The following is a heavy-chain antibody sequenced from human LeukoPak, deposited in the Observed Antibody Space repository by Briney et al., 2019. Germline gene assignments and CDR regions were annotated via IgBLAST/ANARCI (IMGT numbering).Heavy chain of an antibody. CDR3: ASEAYFDFRDAFHI. CDR2: ISSSNSYI. D-gene: IGHD3-3*01. Sequence: PGGSLRLSCLASGFTFNNFVMNWVRQAPGKGLEWVSVISSSNSYIYYADSVKGRFTISRDNAKNALYLQMNSLRAEDTAVYYCASEAYFDFRDAFHIWGQGTLVTVSS. CDR1: GFTFNNFV. J-gene: IGHJ3*02. V-gene: IGHV3-21*01.